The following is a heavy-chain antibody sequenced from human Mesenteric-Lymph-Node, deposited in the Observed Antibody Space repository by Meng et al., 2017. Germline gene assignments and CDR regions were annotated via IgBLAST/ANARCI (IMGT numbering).Heavy chain of an antibody. CDR2: INTDGSST. D-gene: IGHD6-19*01. Sequence: GGSLRLSCAASGFTFSSYAISWVRQAPGKGLVWVSRINTDGSSTSYADSVKGRFTISRDSAKNTLYLQMNSLRAEDTAVYYCARGGIAVAGTYLTLDYWGQGTLVTVSS. CDR1: GFTFSSYA. V-gene: IGHV3-74*01. J-gene: IGHJ4*02. CDR3: ARGGIAVAGTYLTLDY.